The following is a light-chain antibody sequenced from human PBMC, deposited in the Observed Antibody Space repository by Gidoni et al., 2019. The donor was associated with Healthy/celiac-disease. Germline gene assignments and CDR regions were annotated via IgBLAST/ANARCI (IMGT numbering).Light chain of an antibody. CDR1: QSVSSN. CDR2: GAS. J-gene: IGKJ2*01. CDR3: QQYNNWPTLYT. Sequence: EIVMTPSPATLSVSPGERATLSCRASQSVSSNLAGYQQKPGQAPRLLIYGASTRATGIPARFSDSGSGTEFTLTISSLQSEDFAVYYCQQYNNWPTLYTFXXXTKLEIK. V-gene: IGKV3-15*01.